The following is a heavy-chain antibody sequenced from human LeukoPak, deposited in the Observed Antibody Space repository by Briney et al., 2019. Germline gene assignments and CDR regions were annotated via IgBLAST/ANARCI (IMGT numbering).Heavy chain of an antibody. CDR2: IYTSGST. V-gene: IGHV4-61*02. Sequence: PSETLSLTRTVSGGSISSGSYYWSWIRQPAGKGLEWIGRIYTSGSTNYNPSLKSRVTISVDTSKNQFSLKLSSVTAADTAVYYCASSGSRRDYFDYWGQGTLVTVSS. J-gene: IGHJ4*02. CDR3: ASSGSRRDYFDY. D-gene: IGHD1-26*01. CDR1: GGSISSGSYY.